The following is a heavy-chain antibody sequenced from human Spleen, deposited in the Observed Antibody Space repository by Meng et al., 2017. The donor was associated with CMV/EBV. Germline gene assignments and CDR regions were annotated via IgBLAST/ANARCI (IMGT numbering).Heavy chain of an antibody. D-gene: IGHD3-16*01. Sequence: GESLKISCAASGFIFGSYTMHWVRQAPGKGLEWVAVISYDGTNTYYADSVKGRFTISRDNSKDTLYLQMNSLRPEDTAVYYCARDNLFWGWFDYWGQGALVTVSS. CDR2: ISYDGTNT. J-gene: IGHJ4*02. CDR1: GFIFGSYT. V-gene: IGHV3-30*03. CDR3: ARDNLFWGWFDY.